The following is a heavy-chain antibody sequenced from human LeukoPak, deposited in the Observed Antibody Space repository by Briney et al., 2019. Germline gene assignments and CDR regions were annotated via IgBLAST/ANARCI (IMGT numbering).Heavy chain of an antibody. CDR3: ARDLIHSSGSYGMDV. Sequence: PGGSLRLSCAASGFTFSSYSMNWVRQAPGKGLEWVSSISSSSSYIYYADSVKGRFTISRGNAKNSLYLQMNSLRAEDTAVYYCARDLIHSSGSYGMDVWGQGTTVTVSS. CDR1: GFTFSSYS. J-gene: IGHJ6*02. V-gene: IGHV3-21*01. D-gene: IGHD6-19*01. CDR2: ISSSSSYI.